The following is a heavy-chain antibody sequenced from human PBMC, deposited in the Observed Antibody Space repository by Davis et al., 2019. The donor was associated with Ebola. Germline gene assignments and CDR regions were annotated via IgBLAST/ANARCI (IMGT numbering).Heavy chain of an antibody. D-gene: IGHD1-26*01. CDR2: ISSSSSTI. V-gene: IGHV3-48*02. J-gene: IGHJ5*02. CDR3: AREGGSYYLLGWFDP. CDR1: GFTFSTYS. Sequence: GESLKISCAASGFTFSTYSMSWVRQAPGKALEWVSSISSSSSTIYYADSVKGRFTISRDNAKNSLYLQMNSLRDEDTAVYYCAREGGSYYLLGWFDPWGQGTLVTVSS.